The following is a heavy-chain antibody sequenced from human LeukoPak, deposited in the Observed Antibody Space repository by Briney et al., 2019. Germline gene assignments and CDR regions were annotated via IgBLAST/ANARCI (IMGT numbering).Heavy chain of an antibody. J-gene: IGHJ4*02. D-gene: IGHD3-10*01. CDR2: IYPGDSDT. V-gene: IGHV5-51*01. CDR1: GYIFTHNW. CDR3: ARQTRDGSGSRGYFFDF. Sequence: GESLKISCKGSGYIFTHNWLGWVRQLPGKGLEWMAVIYPGDSDTRYSPSFEGQLTLSVDKSSSTAYLQWSSLKASDTAMYYCARQTRDGSGSRGYFFDFWGQGTLVTVSS.